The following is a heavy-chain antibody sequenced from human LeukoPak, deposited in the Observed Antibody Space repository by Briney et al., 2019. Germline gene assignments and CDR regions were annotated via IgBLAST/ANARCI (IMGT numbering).Heavy chain of an antibody. Sequence: SQTLSLTCTVSGGSISSGSYYWSWIRQPAGKGLEWIGRIYTSGSTYYNPSLKSRVTISVDTSKNQFSLKLSSVTAADTAVYYCARQGRFYDFWSGSDFDYWGQGTLVTVSS. CDR1: GGSISSGSYY. V-gene: IGHV4-61*02. D-gene: IGHD3-3*01. J-gene: IGHJ4*02. CDR3: ARQGRFYDFWSGSDFDY. CDR2: IYTSGST.